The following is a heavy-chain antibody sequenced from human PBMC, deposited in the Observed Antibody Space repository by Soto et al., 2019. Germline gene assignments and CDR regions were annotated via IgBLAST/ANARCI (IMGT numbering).Heavy chain of an antibody. Sequence: VXSVEVSCTASGDTFTSYAMHWVRQAPGQRLEWMGWINAGNGNTKYSQKFQGRVTITRDTSASTAYMELSRLRSEDTAVYYCARDPGGYFDWLLFDDWGQGTLVTVSS. J-gene: IGHJ4*02. CDR2: INAGNGNT. D-gene: IGHD3-9*01. V-gene: IGHV1-3*01. CDR3: ARDPGGYFDWLLFDD. CDR1: GDTFTSYA.